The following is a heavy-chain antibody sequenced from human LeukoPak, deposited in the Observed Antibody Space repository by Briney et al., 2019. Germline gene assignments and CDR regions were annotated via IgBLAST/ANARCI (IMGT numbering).Heavy chain of an antibody. CDR1: GLISTGDA. CDR3: AKDFNGSGYYYDY. CDR2: ISGSGSNP. Sequence: GGSLRLSCAASGLISTGDAKRWVPQAPGKGLEWVSTISGSGSNPYYADSVKGRFTMPVDNSKNTLYLQMNSRRADDAALYDCAKDFNGSGYYYDYWGQGTLVTVSS. V-gene: IGHV3-23*01. D-gene: IGHD3-22*01. J-gene: IGHJ4*02.